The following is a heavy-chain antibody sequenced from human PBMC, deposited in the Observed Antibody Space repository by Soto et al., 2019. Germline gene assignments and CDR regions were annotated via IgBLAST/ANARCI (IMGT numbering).Heavy chain of an antibody. CDR1: GFTFSSYW. J-gene: IGHJ4*02. Sequence: PGGSLRLCCAASGFTFSSYWMHWVRQAPGKGLVWVSHIYSGGTTLYADSVKGRFTISRDNSKNTVYLQMNSLSAEDTAVYFCARAPTVTTNYDCWGQGTLVTVSS. V-gene: IGHV3-66*01. D-gene: IGHD4-4*01. CDR2: IYSGGTT. CDR3: ARAPTVTTNYDC.